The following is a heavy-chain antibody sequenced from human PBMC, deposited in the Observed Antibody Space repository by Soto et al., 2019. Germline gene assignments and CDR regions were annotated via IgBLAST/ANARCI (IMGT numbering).Heavy chain of an antibody. V-gene: IGHV4-30-4*01. Sequence: SETLSLTCTVSGGSISSGDYYWSWIRQPPGKGLEWIGYIYYSGSTYYNPSLKSRVTISVDTSKNQFSLKLSSVTAADTAVYYFARRYCTNGVCSTPWFDPWGQGTLVTVSS. J-gene: IGHJ5*02. D-gene: IGHD2-8*01. CDR1: GGSISSGDYY. CDR3: ARRYCTNGVCSTPWFDP. CDR2: IYYSGST.